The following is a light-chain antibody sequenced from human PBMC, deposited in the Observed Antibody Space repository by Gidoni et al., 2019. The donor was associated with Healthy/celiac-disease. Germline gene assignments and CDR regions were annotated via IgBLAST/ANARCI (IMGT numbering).Light chain of an antibody. CDR3: QQSYSTPMYT. CDR1: QSISSY. V-gene: IGKV1-39*01. Sequence: DIQMTQSPSSLSASVGDRVTIPCRASQSISSYLNWYPQKPGKAPKLLIYAASSLQSGVPSRFSGSGSGTDFTLTISSLQPEDFATYYCQQSYSTPMYTFGQXTKLEIK. CDR2: AAS. J-gene: IGKJ2*01.